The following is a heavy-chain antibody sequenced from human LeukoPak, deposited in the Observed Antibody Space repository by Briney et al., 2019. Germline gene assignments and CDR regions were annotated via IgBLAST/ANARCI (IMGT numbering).Heavy chain of an antibody. J-gene: IGHJ4*02. CDR1: GGTFSSYA. CDR2: IIPILGIA. Sequence: ASVKVSCKASGGTFSSYAISWVRQAPGQGLEWMGRIIPILGIANYAQKFQGRVTITADKSTSTAYMELSSLRSEDTAVYYCARGALAYCGGDCYKFGPLDYWGQGTLVTVSS. V-gene: IGHV1-69*04. D-gene: IGHD2-21*02. CDR3: ARGALAYCGGDCYKFGPLDY.